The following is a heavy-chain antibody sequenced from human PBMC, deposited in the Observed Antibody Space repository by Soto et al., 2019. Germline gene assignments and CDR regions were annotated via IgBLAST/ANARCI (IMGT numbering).Heavy chain of an antibody. V-gene: IGHV1-18*01. CDR1: GYTFTSYG. Sequence: QVQLVQSGAEVKKPGASVKVSCKASGYTFTSYGISWVRQAPGQGLEWMGWISAYNGNTNYAQKLQGRVTMTTDTPTSTAYRELRSLRSDDTAVYYCARGGYCSGGSCYSGVGYYYDSPPDYWGQGTLVTVSS. J-gene: IGHJ4*02. CDR3: ARGGYCSGGSCYSGVGYYYDSPPDY. D-gene: IGHD2-15*01. CDR2: ISAYNGNT.